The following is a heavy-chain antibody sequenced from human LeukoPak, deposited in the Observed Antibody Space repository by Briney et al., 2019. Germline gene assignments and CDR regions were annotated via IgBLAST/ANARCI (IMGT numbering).Heavy chain of an antibody. CDR2: TSSSDAGT. Sequence: TGGSLRLSCAASGFTLSTYAMSWVRQTPGKGLEWVAATSSSDAGTYHADSVKGRFTISRDNSKNTLYLQMNSLRAEDTAVYYCAKGNYYDSSGYYPDAFDIWGQGTMVTVSS. CDR3: AKGNYYDSSGYYPDAFDI. J-gene: IGHJ3*02. V-gene: IGHV3-23*01. CDR1: GFTLSTYA. D-gene: IGHD3-22*01.